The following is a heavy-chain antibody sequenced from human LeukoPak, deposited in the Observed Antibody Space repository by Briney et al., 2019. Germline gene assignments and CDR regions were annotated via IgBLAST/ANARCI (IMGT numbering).Heavy chain of an antibody. CDR2: INPNSGGR. Sequence: AASVKVPCKASGYTFTDYYINWVRQAPGQGLEWMGWINPNSGGRNYAQKFQDRVSMTRDTSISKAYMELSSLRSDDTAVYYCARSAMVRGGYGLDVWGQGTTVTVSS. J-gene: IGHJ6*02. CDR3: ARSAMVRGGYGLDV. CDR1: GYTFTDYY. V-gene: IGHV1-2*02. D-gene: IGHD3-10*01.